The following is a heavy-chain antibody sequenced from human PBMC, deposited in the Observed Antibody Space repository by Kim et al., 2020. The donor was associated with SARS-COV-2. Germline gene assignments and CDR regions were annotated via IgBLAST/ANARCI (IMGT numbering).Heavy chain of an antibody. D-gene: IGHD1-26*01. CDR3: ARVEQGVVGTMGY. CDR1: GGSFSGYY. CDR2: INHSGST. Sequence: SETLSLTCAVYGGSFSGYYWSWIRQPPGKGLEWIGEINHSGSTNYNPSLKSRVTISVDTSKNQFSLKLSSVTAADTAVYYCARVEQGVVGTMGYWGQGTLVTVSS. V-gene: IGHV4-34*01. J-gene: IGHJ4*02.